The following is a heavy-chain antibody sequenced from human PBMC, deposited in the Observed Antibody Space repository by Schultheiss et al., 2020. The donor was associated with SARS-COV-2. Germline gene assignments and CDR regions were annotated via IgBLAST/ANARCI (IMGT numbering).Heavy chain of an antibody. D-gene: IGHD2-2*01. V-gene: IGHV1-18*01. Sequence: ASVKVSCKASGYTFTSYGISWVRQAPGQGLEWMGWISSYNDNTKYAQKFQGRVTMTTDTSTSTAYMQLRSLRSEDTAVYYCARDVKYQLLSSYYYYGMDVWGQGTTVTVSS. CDR2: ISSYNDNT. CDR3: ARDVKYQLLSSYYYYGMDV. CDR1: GYTFTSYG. J-gene: IGHJ6*02.